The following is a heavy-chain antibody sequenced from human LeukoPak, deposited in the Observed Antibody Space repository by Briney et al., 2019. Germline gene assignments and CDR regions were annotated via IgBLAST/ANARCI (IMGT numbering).Heavy chain of an antibody. V-gene: IGHV4-39*01. J-gene: IGHJ4*02. CDR3: ARVVTTSGFHFDY. CDR2: IYHVGGT. Sequence: SETLSLTCTVSGVSIKTNSDYWGWLRQPPGKGLEWIGSIYHVGGTYYNPSLKSRVTISVDTSKNQFSLKLSSVTAADTAVYHCARVVTTSGFHFDYWGQGTLVTVSS. D-gene: IGHD5-12*01. CDR1: GVSIKTNSDY.